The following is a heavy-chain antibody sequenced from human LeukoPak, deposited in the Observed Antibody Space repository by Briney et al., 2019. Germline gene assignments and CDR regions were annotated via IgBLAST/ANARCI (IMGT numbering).Heavy chain of an antibody. Sequence: PSETLSLTCAVYGGSFSGYYWSWLRQPPGKGLEWIGYISSSGSVNDNPSLRSRVTISVDTSKNQFFPNLSSVSAADTAVYYCARIPLGYSGAYYFDYWGQGTLVTVSP. V-gene: IGHV4-4*09. CDR1: GGSFSGYY. D-gene: IGHD5-12*01. CDR3: ARIPLGYSGAYYFDY. CDR2: ISSSGSV. J-gene: IGHJ4*02.